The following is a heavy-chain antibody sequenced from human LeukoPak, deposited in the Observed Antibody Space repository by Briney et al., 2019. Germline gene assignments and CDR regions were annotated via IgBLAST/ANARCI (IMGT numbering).Heavy chain of an antibody. Sequence: TSETLSLTCTVSGGSISSYYWSWIRQPPGKGLEWIGYIYYSGSTNYNPSLKSRVTISVDTSKNQFSLKLSSVTAADTAVYYCARDNNGGYLDYWGQGTLVTVSS. CDR2: IYYSGST. J-gene: IGHJ4*02. CDR1: GGSISSYY. V-gene: IGHV4-59*01. CDR3: ARDNNGGYLDY. D-gene: IGHD4-23*01.